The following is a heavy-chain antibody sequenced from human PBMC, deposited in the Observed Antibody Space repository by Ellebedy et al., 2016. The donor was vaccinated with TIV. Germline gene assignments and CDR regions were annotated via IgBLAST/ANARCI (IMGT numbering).Heavy chain of an antibody. J-gene: IGHJ6*02. D-gene: IGHD2-15*01. CDR3: ARSTPGHYGMDV. Sequence: MPSETLSLTCAVYGGSFSGYYWSWIRQPPGKGLEWIGEINHSGSTNYNPSLKSRVTVSVDTSKNQFSLKLSSVTAADTAVYYCARSTPGHYGMDVWGQGTTVTVSS. V-gene: IGHV4-34*01. CDR1: GGSFSGYY. CDR2: INHSGST.